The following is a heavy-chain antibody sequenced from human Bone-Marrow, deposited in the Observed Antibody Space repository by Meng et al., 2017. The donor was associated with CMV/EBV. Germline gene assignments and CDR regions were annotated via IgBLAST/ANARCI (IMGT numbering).Heavy chain of an antibody. CDR1: GGSISSSSYY. CDR2: IYYSGST. CDR3: ASREGGGLGWFDP. Sequence: SETLSLTCTVSGGSISSSSYYWGWIRQPPGKGLEWIGSIYYSGSTYCNPSLKSRVTISVDTSKNQFPLKRSSVTAADTAVYYCASREGGGLGWFDPWGQGTLVTVSS. V-gene: IGHV4-39*01. D-gene: IGHD2-15*01. J-gene: IGHJ5*02.